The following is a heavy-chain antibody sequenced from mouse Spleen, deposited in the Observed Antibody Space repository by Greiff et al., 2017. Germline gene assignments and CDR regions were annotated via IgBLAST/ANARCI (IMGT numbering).Heavy chain of an antibody. D-gene: IGHD3-1*01. CDR3: ARRADFDV. J-gene: IGHJ1*01. CDR2: ISSGSSTI. CDR1: EFTFSSFG. Sequence: EVQLVESGGGLVQPGGSRKLSCAASEFTFSSFGMHWVRQAPEKGLEWVAYISSGSSTIYYADTVKGRFTISRDNPKNTLFLQMTSLRSEDTAMYYCARRADFDVWGAGTTVTVSS. V-gene: IGHV5-17*02.